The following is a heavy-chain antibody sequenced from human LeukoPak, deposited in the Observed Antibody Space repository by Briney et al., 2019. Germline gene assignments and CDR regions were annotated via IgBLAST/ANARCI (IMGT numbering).Heavy chain of an antibody. V-gene: IGHV4-59*06. CDR2: IYYSGST. J-gene: IGHJ3*02. D-gene: IGHD3-22*01. CDR3: ASSYYYDSSGSGAFDI. Sequence: PSETLSLTCTVSGGSISSYYWSWIRQHPGKGLEWIGYIYYSGSTYYNPSLKSRVTISVDTSKNQFSLKLSSVTAADTAVYYCASSYYYDSSGSGAFDIWGQGTMVTVSS. CDR1: GGSISSYY.